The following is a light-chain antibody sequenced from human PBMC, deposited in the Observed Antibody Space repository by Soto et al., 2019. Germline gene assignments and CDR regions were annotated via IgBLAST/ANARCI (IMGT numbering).Light chain of an antibody. CDR1: QSVSSN. CDR2: GAS. V-gene: IGKV3-15*01. J-gene: IGKJ1*01. Sequence: EIVMTQSPATLSVSPGERATLSCRASQSVSSNLAWYQQKPGQAPRLLIYGASTMATGIPARFTGSGSGTEFTPTISSLQSEDFAVYYCQQYTNWPPWTFGQGTKVEIK. CDR3: QQYTNWPPWT.